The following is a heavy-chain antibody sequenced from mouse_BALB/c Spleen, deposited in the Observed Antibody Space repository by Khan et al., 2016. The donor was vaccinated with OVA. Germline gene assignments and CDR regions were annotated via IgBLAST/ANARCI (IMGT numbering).Heavy chain of an antibody. Sequence: VQLQESGVELMKPGASVEISCKATGYTFSDYWIEWVKQRPGHGLEWIGEILPGSDNTNYTEKFKGKATFTADISSNTAYMQLSSLTSEDSAVYYCARVNYSSRDYFDYWGQGTTLTVSS. D-gene: IGHD1-1*01. CDR1: GYTFSDYW. J-gene: IGHJ2*01. V-gene: IGHV1-9*01. CDR3: ARVNYSSRDYFDY. CDR2: ILPGSDNT.